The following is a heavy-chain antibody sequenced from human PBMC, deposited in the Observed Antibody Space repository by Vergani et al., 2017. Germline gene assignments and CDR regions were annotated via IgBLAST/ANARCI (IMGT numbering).Heavy chain of an antibody. CDR2: IYYSGST. J-gene: IGHJ3*02. Sequence: QVQLQESGPGLVKPSETLSLTCTVSGGSISSYYWSWIRQPPGKGLEWIGYIYYSGSTNYNPSLKSRVTISVDTSKNQFSLKLCSVTAADTAVYYCARLGXCSSTSCPGDAFDIWGQGTMVTVSS. CDR1: GGSISSYY. V-gene: IGHV4-59*01. D-gene: IGHD2-2*01. CDR3: ARLGXCSSTSCPGDAFDI.